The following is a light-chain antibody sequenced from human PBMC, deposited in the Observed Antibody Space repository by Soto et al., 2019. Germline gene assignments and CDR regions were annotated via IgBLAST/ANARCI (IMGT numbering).Light chain of an antibody. Sequence: EIVMTQSPATLSESPGERATLSCRASQSVSSNLAWYQQKPGQAPRLLIFGASTRATGIPARFSGSGSGTEFTLTISSLQSEDFAIYYCQQYYNWPPWTFGQGTQVEIK. CDR3: QQYYNWPPWT. J-gene: IGKJ1*01. CDR2: GAS. V-gene: IGKV3-15*01. CDR1: QSVSSN.